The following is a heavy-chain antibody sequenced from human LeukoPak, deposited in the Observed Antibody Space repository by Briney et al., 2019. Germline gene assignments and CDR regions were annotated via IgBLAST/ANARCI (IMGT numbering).Heavy chain of an antibody. CDR1: GYTFSTCG. D-gene: IGHD1-1*01. Sequence: ASVKVSCKASGYTFSTCGINWVRQATGQGLEWMGWMNPNSGNTGFAHKFQGRVTLTRDTSISTAYMELSSLRSEDTAVYYCARVLGSISHWGQGTLVTVSS. CDR3: ARVLGSISH. V-gene: IGHV1-8*01. J-gene: IGHJ4*02. CDR2: MNPNSGNT.